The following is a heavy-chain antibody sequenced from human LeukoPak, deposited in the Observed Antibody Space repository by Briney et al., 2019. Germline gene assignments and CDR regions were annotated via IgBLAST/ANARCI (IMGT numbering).Heavy chain of an antibody. V-gene: IGHV3-23*01. Sequence: PGGSLRLSCAASGFTFSNYAMSWVRQAPGKGLEWVSVISGSGASTYYADSVKGRFTISRDNSKNTLYLQMNSLRAEDTAVYYCARDPTPGGGGWFDPWGQGTLVTVSS. D-gene: IGHD3-16*01. CDR1: GFTFSNYA. CDR2: ISGSGAST. CDR3: ARDPTPGGGGWFDP. J-gene: IGHJ5*02.